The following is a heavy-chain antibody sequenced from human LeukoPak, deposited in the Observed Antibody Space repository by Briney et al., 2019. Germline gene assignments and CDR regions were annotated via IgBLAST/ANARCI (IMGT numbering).Heavy chain of an antibody. D-gene: IGHD3-10*02. CDR3: AELGITMIGGV. Sequence: GGSLRLSCAASGFTFSNYIMHWVRQAPGKGLEWVANIKQDGSEKYYVDSVKGRFTISRDNAKNSLYLQMNSLRAEDTAVYYCAELGITMIGGVWGKGTTVTISS. CDR2: IKQDGSEK. CDR1: GFTFSNYI. V-gene: IGHV3-7*01. J-gene: IGHJ6*04.